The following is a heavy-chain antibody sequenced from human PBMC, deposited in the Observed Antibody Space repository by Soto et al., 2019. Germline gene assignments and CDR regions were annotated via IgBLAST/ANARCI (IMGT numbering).Heavy chain of an antibody. D-gene: IGHD2-8*01. CDR1: GDSVSSNSAA. J-gene: IGHJ6*03. V-gene: IGHV6-1*01. CDR3: AREKGYCTNGVCYTYYYYYYMDV. Sequence: PSQTLSLTCAISGDSVSSNSAAWNWIRQSPSRGLEWLGRTYYRSKWYNDYAVSVKSRIAINPDTSKSQFSLQLNSVTPEDTAVYYCAREKGYCTNGVCYTYYYYYYMDVWGKGTTVTVSS. CDR2: TYYRSKWYN.